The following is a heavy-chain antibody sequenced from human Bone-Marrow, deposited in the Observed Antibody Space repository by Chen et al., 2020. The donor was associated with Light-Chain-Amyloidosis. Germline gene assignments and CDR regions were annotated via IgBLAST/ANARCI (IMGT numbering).Heavy chain of an antibody. J-gene: IGHJ6*02. Sequence: QVQLQESGPGLVRPSQTLFLTCTVSGVSISSAGYYWSWIRQHPGKGLEWIGHIFYSGSTYANPTLKSRVAISVDTSKNQFSLKVSSGTAADTAVYYCARADASYYYYGMDVWGQGTTVTVSS. CDR1: GVSISSAGYY. CDR3: ARADASYYYYGMDV. V-gene: IGHV4-31*03. CDR2: IFYSGST.